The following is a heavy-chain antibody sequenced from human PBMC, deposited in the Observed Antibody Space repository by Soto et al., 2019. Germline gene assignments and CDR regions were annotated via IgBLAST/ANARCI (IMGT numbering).Heavy chain of an antibody. D-gene: IGHD2-15*01. Sequence: SETLYLTGTVSVGSIISGYWSWIRQPPGKGLEWIGYISHSGNTNYNPSVKSRVTLSVDTPKNQFSLRLSSVTTADTAVYYCAGLRGYAGSPIDYWGQGTLVTVSS. J-gene: IGHJ4*02. CDR3: AGLRGYAGSPIDY. CDR2: ISHSGNT. V-gene: IGHV4-59*01. CDR1: VGSIISGY.